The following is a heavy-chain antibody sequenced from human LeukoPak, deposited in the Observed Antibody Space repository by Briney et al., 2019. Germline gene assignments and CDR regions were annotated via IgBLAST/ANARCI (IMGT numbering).Heavy chain of an antibody. CDR2: TSGSGGST. D-gene: IGHD3-22*01. Sequence: PGGSLRLSCAASGFTFSSYAMSWVRQAPGKGLEWVSATSGSGGSTYYADSVKGRFTISRDNSKNTLYLQMNSLRAEDTAVYYCATGGFQDSSGYYLRTPFGYWGQGALVTVSS. V-gene: IGHV3-23*01. J-gene: IGHJ4*02. CDR1: GFTFSSYA. CDR3: ATGGFQDSSGYYLRTPFGY.